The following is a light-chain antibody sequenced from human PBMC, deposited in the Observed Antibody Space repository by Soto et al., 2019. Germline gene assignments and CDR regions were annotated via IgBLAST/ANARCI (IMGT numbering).Light chain of an antibody. Sequence: DIQMTQSPSSLSASVGDRVTITCQASQDISNSLNWYQQKPGKAPKLLIYDAFILETGVPSRFSGSGSGTHFTFTISSLQAEDIATYYCQQYAHLLTFGGGSKVEIK. CDR1: QDISNS. CDR2: DAF. CDR3: QQYAHLLT. V-gene: IGKV1-33*01. J-gene: IGKJ4*01.